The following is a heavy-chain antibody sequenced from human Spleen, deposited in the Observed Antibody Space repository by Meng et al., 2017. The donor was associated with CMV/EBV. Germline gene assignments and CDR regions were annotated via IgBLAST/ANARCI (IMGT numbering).Heavy chain of an antibody. Sequence: YWNWIRQHPGKGPEWIGNIYYSGTTYYNPSLKSRILISRDTSKNRFSPKLTSVTAADTAVYYCARDAEEGYCSSSKCSPSYFHHWGPGILVTVSS. CDR3: ARDAEEGYCSSSKCSPSYFHH. V-gene: IGHV4-30-4*06. CDR1: Y. J-gene: IGHJ1*01. D-gene: IGHD2-2*01. CDR2: IYYSGTT.